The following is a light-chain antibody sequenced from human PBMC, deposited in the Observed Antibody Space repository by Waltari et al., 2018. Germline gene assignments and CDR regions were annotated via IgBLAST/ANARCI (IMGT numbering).Light chain of an antibody. CDR1: TGINVGPYR. CDR3: MIYYSSAWV. CDR2: YRSDSDR. Sequence: QAVLTQPSSLSASPGASASLTCTLRTGINVGPYRIYWYQQKPGRPPPSLPRYRSDSDRHPGSGVPSRFSGSNDASANAGILLISGLQSEDEADYYCMIYYSSAWVFGGGTKLTVL. J-gene: IGLJ3*02. V-gene: IGLV5-45*02.